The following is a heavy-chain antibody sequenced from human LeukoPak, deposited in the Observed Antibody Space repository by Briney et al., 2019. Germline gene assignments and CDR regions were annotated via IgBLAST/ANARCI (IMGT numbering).Heavy chain of an antibody. CDR1: GYTFTGYY. CDR3: ARSKIPGTYYYYGMDV. J-gene: IGHJ6*02. Sequence: ASVKVSCKASGYTFTGYYMHWVRQATGQGLEWMGWVNPNSGGTNYAQKLQGRVTMTRDTSISTAYMELSRLRSDDTAVYYCARSKIPGTYYYYGMDVWGQGTTVTVSS. CDR2: VNPNSGGT. V-gene: IGHV1-2*02. D-gene: IGHD2-2*02.